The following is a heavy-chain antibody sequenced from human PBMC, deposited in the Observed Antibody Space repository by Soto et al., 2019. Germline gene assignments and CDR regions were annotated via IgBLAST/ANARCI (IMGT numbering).Heavy chain of an antibody. CDR2: IIPIFGTA. J-gene: IGHJ5*02. D-gene: IGHD1-7*01. CDR1: GGAFSSYA. Sequence: SAEVTCKESGGAFSSYAISWVRQAHGQVLVGMGGIIPIFGTANYAQKFQGRVTITADKSTSTAYMELSSLRSEDTAVYYCARERGITGTTNWFDPWGQRTLVTVSS. V-gene: IGHV1-69*06. CDR3: ARERGITGTTNWFDP.